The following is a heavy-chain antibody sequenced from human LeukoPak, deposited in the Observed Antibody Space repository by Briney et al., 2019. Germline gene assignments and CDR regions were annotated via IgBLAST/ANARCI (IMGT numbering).Heavy chain of an antibody. V-gene: IGHV3-23*01. CDR2: ISGSGGST. CDR3: AKAVVPAAIFDY. D-gene: IGHD2-2*01. CDR1: GFTFSSYA. Sequence: GGSLRLSCAASGFTFSSYAMSWVRQAPGQGLEWVPAISGSGGSTYYADSVKGRFTISRDNSKNTLYLQMNSLRAEDTAVYYCAKAVVPAAIFDYWGQGTLVTVSS. J-gene: IGHJ4*02.